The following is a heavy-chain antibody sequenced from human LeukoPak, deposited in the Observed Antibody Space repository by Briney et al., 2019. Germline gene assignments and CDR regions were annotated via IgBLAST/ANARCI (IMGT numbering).Heavy chain of an antibody. J-gene: IGHJ4*02. CDR2: IDSSEGT. CDR1: GASISSNNYQ. CDR3: ARRGRSMVRGGLRSYYFDY. Sequence: SETLSLTCIVSGASISSNNYQWSWIRQPAGKGLEWIGHIDSSEGTNYNPSLWSRVIISVDTSKNQFSLKLTSVPAADTAVYYCARRGRSMVRGGLRSYYFDYWGQGTLVTVSS. D-gene: IGHD3-10*01. V-gene: IGHV4-61*09.